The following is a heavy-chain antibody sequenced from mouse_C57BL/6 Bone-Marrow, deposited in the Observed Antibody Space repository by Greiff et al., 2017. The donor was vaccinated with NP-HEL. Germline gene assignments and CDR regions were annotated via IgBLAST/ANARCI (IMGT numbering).Heavy chain of an antibody. CDR2: IYPRSGNT. J-gene: IGHJ2*01. D-gene: IGHD1-1*01. V-gene: IGHV1-81*01. CDR3: ARSYYYGSSPNQPNFDY. Sequence: VMLVESGAELARPGASVKLSCKASGYTFTSYGISWVKQRTGQGLEWIGEIYPRSGNTYYNEKFKGKATLTADKSSSTAYMELRSLTSEDSAVYFCARSYYYGSSPNQPNFDYWGQGTTLTVSS. CDR1: GYTFTSYG.